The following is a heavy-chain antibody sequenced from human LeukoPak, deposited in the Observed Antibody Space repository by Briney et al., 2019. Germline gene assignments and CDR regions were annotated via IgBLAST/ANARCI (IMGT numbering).Heavy chain of an antibody. CDR2: ISYDGSNK. D-gene: IGHD1-1*01. V-gene: IGHV3-30-3*01. CDR3: ARDRTGTLVDWFDP. Sequence: GRSLRLSCAASGFTFSSYAMHWVRQAPGKGLEWVAVISYDGSNKYYADSVKGRFTISRDNSKNTLYLQMNSLRAEDTAVYYCARDRTGTLVDWFDPWGQGTLVTVSS. J-gene: IGHJ5*02. CDR1: GFTFSSYA.